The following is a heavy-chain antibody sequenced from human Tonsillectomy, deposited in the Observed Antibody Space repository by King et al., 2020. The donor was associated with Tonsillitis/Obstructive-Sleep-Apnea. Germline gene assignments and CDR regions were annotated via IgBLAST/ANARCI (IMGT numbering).Heavy chain of an antibody. CDR1: GLNFKNAW. CDR3: ITDPGDYEDY. V-gene: IGHV3-15*01. D-gene: IGHD2-21*02. J-gene: IGHJ4*02. CDR2: IKSKTSGGAS. Sequence: VQLVESGGGLVKPGGSLRLSCAASGLNFKNAWRSGVRQVPGKGLEWCVRIKSKTSGGASEDATPGKGKFTISRDDSQDTVDLQMNSLKTKDTAVYYCITDPGDYEDYWGQGTPVSVSS.